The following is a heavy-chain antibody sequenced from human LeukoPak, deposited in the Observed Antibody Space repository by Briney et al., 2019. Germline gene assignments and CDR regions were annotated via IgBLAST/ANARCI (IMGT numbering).Heavy chain of an antibody. CDR1: GYTFTDYY. V-gene: IGHV1-69-2*01. Sequence: ASVKISCKVSGYTFTDYYIHWAQQAPGKGLEWMGLVDPEDGKATYAEKFQGRVTITADTSTDTAYMEVSSLRSEDTAVYYCATAVGLTRSNSDFDYWGQGSQVTVSS. CDR2: VDPEDGKA. J-gene: IGHJ4*02. CDR3: ATAVGLTRSNSDFDY. D-gene: IGHD1-26*01.